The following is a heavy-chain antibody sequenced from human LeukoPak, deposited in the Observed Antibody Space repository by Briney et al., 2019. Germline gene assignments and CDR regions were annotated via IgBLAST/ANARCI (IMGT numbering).Heavy chain of an antibody. CDR3: ARTIAAAGGNFDY. CDR1: GFTFSDHA. V-gene: IGHV3-23*01. Sequence: GGSLRLSCAASGFTFSDHAMDWVRQAPGKGLEWVSAISGSGGSTYYADSVKGRFTISRDNSKNTLYLQMNSLRAEDTAVYYCARTIAAAGGNFDYWGQGTLVTVSS. J-gene: IGHJ4*02. CDR2: ISGSGGST. D-gene: IGHD6-13*01.